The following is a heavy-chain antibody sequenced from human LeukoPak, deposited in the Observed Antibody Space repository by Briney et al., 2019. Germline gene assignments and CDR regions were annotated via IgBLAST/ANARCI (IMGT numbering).Heavy chain of an antibody. CDR3: ARGQNYYYYYGMDV. CDR2: IYYSGST. V-gene: IGHV4-59*01. J-gene: IGHJ6*02. Sequence: PSETLSLTCTVSGGSISSYYWSWIRQPPGKGLEWIGYIYYSGSTNYNPSLKSRVTISVDTSKNQFSLKLSSVTAADTAVYYCARGQNYYYYYGMDVCGQGTTVTVSS. CDR1: GGSISSYY.